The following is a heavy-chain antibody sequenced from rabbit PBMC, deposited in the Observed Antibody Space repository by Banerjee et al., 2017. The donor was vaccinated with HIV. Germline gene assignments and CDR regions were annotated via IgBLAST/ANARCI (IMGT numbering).Heavy chain of an antibody. V-gene: IGHV1S45*01. CDR1: GFSFSSSYW. Sequence: QEQLEESGGDLVKPEGSLTLTCTASGFSFSSSYWICWVRQAPGKGLEWIACIYAGSSGSTYDASWAKGRFTISKTSSTTVTLQMTSLTAADTATYFGARNYGGSDLWGPGTLVTVS. CDR3: ARNYGGSDL. J-gene: IGHJ4*01. CDR2: IYAGSSGST. D-gene: IGHD4-2*01.